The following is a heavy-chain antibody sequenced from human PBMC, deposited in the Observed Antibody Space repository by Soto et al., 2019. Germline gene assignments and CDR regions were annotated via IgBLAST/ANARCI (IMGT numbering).Heavy chain of an antibody. CDR3: ASTRMIVAHFDY. Sequence: SETLSLTCTVSGGSISSSRCHWGWLRQPPGKGLEWIGCIKYSGTTNYNPSLKSRVTISVDTSKNQFSLKLSSVTAADTAVYYCASTRMIVAHFDYWGQGTLVTVSS. D-gene: IGHD3-22*01. CDR1: GGSISSSRCH. CDR2: IKYSGTT. J-gene: IGHJ4*02. V-gene: IGHV4-39*07.